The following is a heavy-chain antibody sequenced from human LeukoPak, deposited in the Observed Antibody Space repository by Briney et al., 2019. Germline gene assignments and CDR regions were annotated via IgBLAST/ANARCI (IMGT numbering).Heavy chain of an antibody. Sequence: GGSLRLSCAASGFTFSSYSMNWVRQAPGKGLEWVSSISSSSSYIYYADSVKGRFTISRDNAKNSLYLQMNSLRAEDTAVYYCARDKGDSGYDAFDYWGQGTLVTVSS. D-gene: IGHD5-12*01. CDR3: ARDKGDSGYDAFDY. CDR2: ISSSSSYI. CDR1: GFTFSSYS. J-gene: IGHJ4*02. V-gene: IGHV3-21*01.